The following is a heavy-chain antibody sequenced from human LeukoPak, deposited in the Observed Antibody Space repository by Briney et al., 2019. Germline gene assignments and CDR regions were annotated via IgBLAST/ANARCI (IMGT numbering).Heavy chain of an antibody. J-gene: IGHJ3*02. CDR1: GGSFSGYY. Sequence: SETLSLTCAVYGGSFSGYYWSWIRQPPGKWLEWIGEINHSGSTNYNPSLKSRVTISVDTSKNQLSLKLSSVTAADTAVYYCARGMRKYIGSRIHDAFDIWGQGTMVTVSS. CDR3: ARGMRKYIGSRIHDAFDI. CDR2: INHSGST. V-gene: IGHV4-34*01. D-gene: IGHD1-26*01.